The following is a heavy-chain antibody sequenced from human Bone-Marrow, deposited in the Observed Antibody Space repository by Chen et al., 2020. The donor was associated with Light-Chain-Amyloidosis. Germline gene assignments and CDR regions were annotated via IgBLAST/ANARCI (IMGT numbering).Heavy chain of an antibody. J-gene: IGHJ4*02. CDR1: GFNFSSCG. D-gene: IGHD3-10*01. CDR2: VSGSTVST. V-gene: IGHV3-23*04. Sequence: EVQLVESGGGLVQPGGSMRLSCATSGFNFSSCGMSWVRQAPGKGREWVSTVSGSTVSTYYAGAVKGRFIISRDNSKSTLYLQMNSLRAGDTAVYFCTRKGGYFDFWGQGSLVTVSS. CDR3: TRKGGYFDF.